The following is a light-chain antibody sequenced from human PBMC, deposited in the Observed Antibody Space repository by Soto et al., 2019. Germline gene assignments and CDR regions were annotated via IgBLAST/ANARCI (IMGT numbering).Light chain of an antibody. J-gene: IGLJ3*02. CDR3: QSYVSSLSVWV. V-gene: IGLV1-40*01. CDR2: CNS. CDR1: SSNIGAGYD. Sequence: QSVLTQRPSVSGAPGQRVTISCTGSSSNIGAGYDVHWYQQLPGTAPKLLISCNSNRLSGVPDRFSGSKSGTSAYLAITGLQAENEAEYYCQSYVSSLSVWVFGGGTKLTVL.